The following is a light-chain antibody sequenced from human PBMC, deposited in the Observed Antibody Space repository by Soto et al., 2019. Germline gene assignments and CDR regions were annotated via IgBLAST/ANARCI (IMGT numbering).Light chain of an antibody. CDR2: GAS. CDR3: QQTYLSPPT. J-gene: IGKJ4*01. CDR1: QNIRDY. V-gene: IGKV1-39*01. Sequence: DLQMTQSPSSLSASVGDRVTITCRASQNIRDYLNWYQQKPGKPPKLLIYGASTLQSGAPSRFSGGGFGSDFTLIISSLQPEDFASYYCQQTYLSPPTFGGETKVEIK.